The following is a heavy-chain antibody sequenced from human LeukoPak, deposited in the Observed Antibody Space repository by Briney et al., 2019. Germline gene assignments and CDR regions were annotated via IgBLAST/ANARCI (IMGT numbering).Heavy chain of an antibody. Sequence: SETLSLTCAVYGGSFSGYYWSWIRQPPGKGLEWIGEINHSGSTNYNPSLKSRVTTSVDTSKNQFSLKLSSVTAADTAVYYCARGVYYDSSGHHDYWGQGTLVTVSS. CDR1: GGSFSGYY. V-gene: IGHV4-34*01. D-gene: IGHD3-22*01. CDR2: INHSGST. CDR3: ARGVYYDSSGHHDY. J-gene: IGHJ4*02.